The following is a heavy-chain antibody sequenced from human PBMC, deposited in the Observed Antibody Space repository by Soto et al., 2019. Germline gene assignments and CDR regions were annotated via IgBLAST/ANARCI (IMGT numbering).Heavy chain of an antibody. Sequence: LRLSCAASRFTFSSYEMNWVRQAPGKGLEWISYISSSGSTIYYAGSMKGRFTISRDNAQNSLYLQMNSLRAEDTAVYYCARSRGGSTSWYFDSWGQGTLVTVSS. CDR2: ISSSGSTI. CDR1: RFTFSSYE. J-gene: IGHJ4*02. CDR3: ARSRGGSTSWYFDS. V-gene: IGHV3-48*03. D-gene: IGHD2-2*01.